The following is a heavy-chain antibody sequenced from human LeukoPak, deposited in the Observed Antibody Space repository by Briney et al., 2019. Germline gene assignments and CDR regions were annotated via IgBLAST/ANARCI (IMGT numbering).Heavy chain of an antibody. Sequence: GGSPRLSCAASGFTFSTNAMSWVRQAPGKGLEWVSNFYSDALDGITNYADSVKGRFTISRDNSQNTLYLQMNSLRVEDTATYYCAREIGGGHHYFEHWGQGTVVTVSS. CDR3: AREIGGGHHYFEH. CDR1: GFTFSTNA. V-gene: IGHV3-23*01. D-gene: IGHD1-26*01. J-gene: IGHJ4*02. CDR2: FYSDALDGIT.